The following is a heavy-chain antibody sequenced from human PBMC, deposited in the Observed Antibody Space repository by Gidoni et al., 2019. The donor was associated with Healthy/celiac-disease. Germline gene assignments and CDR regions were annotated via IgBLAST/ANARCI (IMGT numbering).Heavy chain of an antibody. CDR2: ISWNSGSI. CDR3: AKGVGDFWSGNIDF. V-gene: IGHV3-9*01. CDR1: GFTFDDYS. Sequence: EVQLVESGGGLVQPGRSLRLSCAASGFTFDDYSMHWVRQTPGKGLEWVSGISWNSGSIGYADSVKGRFTISRDNAKNSLYLQMNSLRAEDTALYYCAKGVGDFWSGNIDFWGQGTLVTVSS. J-gene: IGHJ4*02. D-gene: IGHD3-3*01.